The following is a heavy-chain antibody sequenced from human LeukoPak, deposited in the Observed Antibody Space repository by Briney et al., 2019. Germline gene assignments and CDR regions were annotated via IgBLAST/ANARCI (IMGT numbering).Heavy chain of an antibody. J-gene: IGHJ2*01. CDR3: ARHSYTSGWRYFDL. Sequence: GASLKISCKGSGSIFSTYWIAWVRQLPGKGLEWMGIIYPGDPDTRYSPSFQGQVTISADKSISTPYLQRSSLKASDTDIYYCARHSYTSGWRYFDLWGRGTLVTVSS. V-gene: IGHV5-51*01. D-gene: IGHD6-19*01. CDR1: GSIFSTYW. CDR2: IYPGDPDT.